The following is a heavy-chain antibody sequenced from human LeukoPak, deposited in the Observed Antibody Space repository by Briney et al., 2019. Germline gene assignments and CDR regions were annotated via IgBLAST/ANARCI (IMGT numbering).Heavy chain of an antibody. Sequence: GGSLRLSCAASGFTFSSYWMSWVRQAPGKGLEWVSFIYSGGSTYYADSVRGRFTISRDNSKNTLYLQMNTLRTDDTAVYYCVTSKGAGYFDYWGQGTLVTVSS. CDR2: IYSGGST. CDR1: GFTFSSYW. V-gene: IGHV3-66*02. D-gene: IGHD6-19*01. J-gene: IGHJ4*02. CDR3: VTSKGAGYFDY.